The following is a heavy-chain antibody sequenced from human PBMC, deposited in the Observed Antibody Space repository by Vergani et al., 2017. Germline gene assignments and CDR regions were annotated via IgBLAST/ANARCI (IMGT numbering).Heavy chain of an antibody. CDR1: GFTFSSYA. D-gene: IGHD3-10*02. V-gene: IGHV3-23*01. J-gene: IGHJ2*01. CDR3: AKQLGCSGSYYQDWYFDL. Sequence: EVQLLESGGGLVQPGGSLRLSCAASGFTFSSYAMSWVRQAPGEGREWVSAISGSGGRTYYADTVKGRFTIARDNSKNTLYLQMNSLRAEDTAVYYCAKQLGCSGSYYQDWYFDLWGRGTLVTVSS. CDR2: ISGSGGRT.